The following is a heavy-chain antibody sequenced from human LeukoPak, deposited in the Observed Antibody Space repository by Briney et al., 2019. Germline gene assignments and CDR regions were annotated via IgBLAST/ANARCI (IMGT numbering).Heavy chain of an antibody. Sequence: ASVKVSCKASGYTFTGYFMHWVRQAPGQGLEWMGRINPNSGGTNYAQKFQGRVTMARDTSISTAYMELSRLRSDDTAVYYCARTMVRGDSDYWGQGTLVTVSS. CDR1: GYTFTGYF. J-gene: IGHJ4*02. D-gene: IGHD3-10*01. V-gene: IGHV1-2*06. CDR3: ARTMVRGDSDY. CDR2: INPNSGGT.